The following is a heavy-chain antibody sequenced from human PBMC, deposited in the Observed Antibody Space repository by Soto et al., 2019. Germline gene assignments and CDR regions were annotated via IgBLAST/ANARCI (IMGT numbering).Heavy chain of an antibody. CDR3: AKEEIQWIFGVVVVDY. CDR1: GFTFSSYG. D-gene: IGHD3-3*01. J-gene: IGHJ4*01. CDR2: ISNDGRNK. Sequence: QAQLVESGGGVVQPGRSLRLSCAASGFTFSSYGMHWFRQGPGKGPEWVAVISNDGRNKYYADSVKGRFTISRDNSNNTLYVQMNGLRIEDAAEYHCAKEEIQWIFGVVVVDYWGEGILVTVSS. V-gene: IGHV3-30*18.